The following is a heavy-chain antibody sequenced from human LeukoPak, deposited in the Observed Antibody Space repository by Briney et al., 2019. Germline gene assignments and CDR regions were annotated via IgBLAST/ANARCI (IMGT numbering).Heavy chain of an antibody. CDR1: GFTFSRYE. J-gene: IGHJ5*02. D-gene: IGHD4-23*01. CDR3: ARETTYGGSRFDP. Sequence: GSLRLSCVASGFTFSRYEMNWIRQAPGEGLEWISYIGSSGITIYYADSVKGRFTISRDNAKNSLYLQMNSLRAEDTAVYYCARETTYGGSRFDPWGQGTLVTVSS. V-gene: IGHV3-48*03. CDR2: IGSSGITI.